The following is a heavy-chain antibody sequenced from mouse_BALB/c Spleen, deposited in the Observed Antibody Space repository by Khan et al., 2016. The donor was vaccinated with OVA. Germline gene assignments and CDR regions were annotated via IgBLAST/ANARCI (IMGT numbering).Heavy chain of an antibody. CDR3: ARAGWDVFAY. D-gene: IGHD4-1*01. Sequence: QVQLQQSGPELVKPGASVKMSCKASGYTFTDYVMNWVKQRNGQGLEWIGQIYPGSDSTYYNEKFKGKATLTADRSSSTAYMQLSNLTSEGSAVYFCARAGWDVFAYWGQGTLVTVSA. J-gene: IGHJ3*01. V-gene: IGHV1-77*01. CDR2: IYPGSDST. CDR1: GYTFTDYV.